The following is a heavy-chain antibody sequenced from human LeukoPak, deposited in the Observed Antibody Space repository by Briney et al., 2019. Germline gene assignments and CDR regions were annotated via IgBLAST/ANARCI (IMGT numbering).Heavy chain of an antibody. J-gene: IGHJ6*03. CDR1: GGSFSGYY. D-gene: IGHD3-10*01. CDR2: INHSGST. V-gene: IGHV4-34*01. CDR3: ARGVSLWLYYYYYYMDV. Sequence: SETLSLTCAVYGGSFSGYYWSWIRQPPGKGLEWIGEINHSGSTNYNPSLKSRVTISVDTSKNQFSLKLSSVTAADTAVYYCARGVSLWLYYYYYYMDVWGKGTTVTVSS.